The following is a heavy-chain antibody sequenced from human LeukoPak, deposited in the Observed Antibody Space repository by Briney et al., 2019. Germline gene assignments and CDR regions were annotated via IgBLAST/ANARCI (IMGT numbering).Heavy chain of an antibody. CDR2: ISGSNGNT. J-gene: IGHJ4*02. CDR3: ARALNYYDSSGSVGY. CDR1: GYSFTRYG. D-gene: IGHD3-22*01. Sequence: ASVKVSCKASGYSFTRYGMSWVRQAPGQGPEWMGWISGSNGNTNYAQKFQGRVTLTTDTSTITAYMELRSLRSDDTAVYYCARALNYYDSSGSVGYWGQGTLVTVSS. V-gene: IGHV1-18*01.